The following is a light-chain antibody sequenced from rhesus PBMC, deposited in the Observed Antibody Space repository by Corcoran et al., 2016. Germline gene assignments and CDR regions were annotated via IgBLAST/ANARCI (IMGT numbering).Light chain of an antibody. J-gene: IGKJ1*01. CDR1: QSLLDSEDGNTY. Sequence: DIVMTQTPLSLPVTPGEPASISCRSSQSLLDSEDGNTYLDWYLQKPGQSPQLLIYEVSNRASGVPDRFSGSGSDTDVTLKISRVEAEDVGICRFMQALEFPWTFGQGTKVEIK. CDR2: EVS. V-gene: IGKV2-104*01. CDR3: MQALEFPWT.